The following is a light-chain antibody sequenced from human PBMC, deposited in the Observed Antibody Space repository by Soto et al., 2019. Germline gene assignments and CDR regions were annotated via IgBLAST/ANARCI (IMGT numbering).Light chain of an antibody. V-gene: IGKV3-20*01. Sequence: EIVLTQSPGTLSLSPGERATFSCRASQSVSSTYLAWYQHKLGQAPRLLIYGASSKASGIPDRFSGSGSGTDFTLTISRLEPEDFAVYYCQQYGSSPRSFGQGTKVEVK. CDR3: QQYGSSPRS. CDR1: QSVSSTY. CDR2: GAS. J-gene: IGKJ1*01.